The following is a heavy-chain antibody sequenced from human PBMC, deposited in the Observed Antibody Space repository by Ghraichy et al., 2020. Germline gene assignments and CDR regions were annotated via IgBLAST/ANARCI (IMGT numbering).Heavy chain of an antibody. J-gene: IGHJ4*02. D-gene: IGHD6-19*01. CDR3: VRISGWRFFDY. Sequence: GSLRLSCTVSGGSISSYYWSWIRQPPGKGLEWIGYIYYSGSTNYNPSLKSRVTISVDTSKNQFSLKPSSVTAADTAVYYCVRISGWRFFDYWGQGTLVTVSS. V-gene: IGHV4-59*01. CDR1: GGSISSYY. CDR2: IYYSGST.